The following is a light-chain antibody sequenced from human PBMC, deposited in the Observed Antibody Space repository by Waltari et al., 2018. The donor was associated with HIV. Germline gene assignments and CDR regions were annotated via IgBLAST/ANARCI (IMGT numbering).Light chain of an antibody. CDR1: QSVSSN. Sequence: EIVMMPSPSTLSVSPGESATLSRRSSQSVSSNLALYHPTPGQAPRCLIYGASTRATGIPARFSGSGSGTEFTLTISSLQSEDFAVYYCQQYNKWPLTFGGGTKVEIK. CDR2: GAS. CDR3: QQYNKWPLT. V-gene: IGKV3D-15*01. J-gene: IGKJ4*01.